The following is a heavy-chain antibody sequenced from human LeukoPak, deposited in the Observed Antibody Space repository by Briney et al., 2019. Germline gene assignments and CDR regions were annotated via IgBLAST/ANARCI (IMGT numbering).Heavy chain of an antibody. CDR3: ARARCSGGSCYGPEYYYYYYMDV. CDR1: GGSISSYY. V-gene: IGHV4-59*01. Sequence: SETLSLTCTVSGGSISSYYWSWIRQPPGKGLEWIGYIYYSGSTNYNPSLKSRVTISVDTSKNQFSLKLSSVTAADTAVYYCARARCSGGSCYGPEYYYYYYMDVWGKGTTVTISS. CDR2: IYYSGST. J-gene: IGHJ6*03. D-gene: IGHD2-15*01.